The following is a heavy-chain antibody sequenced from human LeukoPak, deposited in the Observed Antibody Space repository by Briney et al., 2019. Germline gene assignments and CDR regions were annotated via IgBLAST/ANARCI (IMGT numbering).Heavy chain of an antibody. CDR2: IKSKTDGGTT. D-gene: IGHD2-8*01. Sequence: PGRSLRLSCAASGFTFSNAWMSCVRQAPGKRMEWVGHIKSKTDGGTTDYTAPVIGRFTISRDDSKTTLYLQMNSLKTEDTAVYYCTTDEWDWGQGTLVTVSS. J-gene: IGHJ4*02. CDR3: TTDEWD. CDR1: GFTFSNAW. V-gene: IGHV3-15*01.